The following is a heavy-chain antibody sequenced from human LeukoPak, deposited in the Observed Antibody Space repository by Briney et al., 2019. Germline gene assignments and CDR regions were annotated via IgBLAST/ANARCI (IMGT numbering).Heavy chain of an antibody. Sequence: GGSLRLSCAASGFIFSTYSMNWVRQAPGKGLEWVSYISGSGSTMYYADSVKSRFTISRDSAKNSLYLQMNSLRAEDTAVYYCARFSCSSTSCFDYFDYWGQGTLVTVSS. V-gene: IGHV3-48*01. CDR3: ARFSCSSTSCFDYFDY. CDR1: GFIFSTYS. D-gene: IGHD2-2*01. J-gene: IGHJ4*02. CDR2: ISGSGSTM.